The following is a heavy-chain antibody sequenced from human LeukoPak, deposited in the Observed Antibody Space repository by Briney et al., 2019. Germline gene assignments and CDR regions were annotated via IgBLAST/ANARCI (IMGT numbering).Heavy chain of an antibody. D-gene: IGHD6-13*01. CDR1: GGSISSYY. CDR3: ARVGIAAAGTGDI. J-gene: IGHJ3*02. Sequence: PSETLSLTCTVSGGSISSYYWGWIRQPPGKGLEWIGSIYHSGSTYYNPSLKSRVTISVDTSKNQFSLKLSSVTAADTAVYYCARVGIAAAGTGDIWGQGTMVTVSS. CDR2: IYHSGST. V-gene: IGHV4-38-2*02.